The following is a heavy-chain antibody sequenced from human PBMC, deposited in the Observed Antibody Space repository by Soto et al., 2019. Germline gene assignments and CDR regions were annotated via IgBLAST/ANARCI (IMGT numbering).Heavy chain of an antibody. CDR3: SGGLWFGNLSYLRGGEY. CDR1: GFAFGEYA. J-gene: IGHJ4*02. CDR2: IRGNAYGGTT. V-gene: IGHV3-49*05. D-gene: IGHD3-10*01. Sequence: EVQLVESGGGLVKPGRSLRLSCTASGFAFGEYAISWFRQAPGKGLEWVGFIRGNAYGGTTEYAASVKGRFTISRADSTSIAQLQMNSLTSDDTAVYYCSGGLWFGNLSYLRGGEYWGKGTPVTVSS.